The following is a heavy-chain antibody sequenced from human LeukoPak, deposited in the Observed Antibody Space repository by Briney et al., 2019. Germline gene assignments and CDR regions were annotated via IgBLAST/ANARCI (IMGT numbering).Heavy chain of an antibody. CDR2: IYYSGST. CDR3: ARVTGPHAFDI. D-gene: IGHD3-9*01. Sequence: SETLSLTCTVSGGSISSYYWSWIRQSPGKGLEWIGHIYYSGSTNYNPSLKSRVTISVDTSKNQFSPRLSSVTAADTAVYYCARVTGPHAFDIWGQGTLVTVSS. V-gene: IGHV4-59*01. J-gene: IGHJ3*02. CDR1: GGSISSYY.